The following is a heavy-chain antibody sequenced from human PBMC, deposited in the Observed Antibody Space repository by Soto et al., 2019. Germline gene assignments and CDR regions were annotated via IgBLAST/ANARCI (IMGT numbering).Heavy chain of an antibody. Sequence: GGSLRLSCAASGFTFSSYSMNWVRQAPGKGLEWVSSISSSSSYIYYADSVKGRFTISRDNAKNSLYLQMNSLRAEDTAVYYCARVESWNDGYYYYYMDVWGKGTTVTVSS. CDR3: ARVESWNDGYYYYYMDV. CDR2: ISSSSSYI. V-gene: IGHV3-21*01. J-gene: IGHJ6*03. D-gene: IGHD1-1*01. CDR1: GFTFSSYS.